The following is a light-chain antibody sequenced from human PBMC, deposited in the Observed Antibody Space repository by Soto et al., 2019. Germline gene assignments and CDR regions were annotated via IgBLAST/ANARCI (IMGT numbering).Light chain of an antibody. CDR3: QQYNNWPPWT. CDR1: QSVSSN. Sequence: EIVMTQSPATLSVSPGERATLSCRASQSVSSNLAWYQQKPGQAPRLLIYGASTRATGIPARFSGSGSGTEFPLTISSLQSEDFAVYYCQQYNNWPPWTFDQGTKVEI. V-gene: IGKV3-15*01. CDR2: GAS. J-gene: IGKJ1*01.